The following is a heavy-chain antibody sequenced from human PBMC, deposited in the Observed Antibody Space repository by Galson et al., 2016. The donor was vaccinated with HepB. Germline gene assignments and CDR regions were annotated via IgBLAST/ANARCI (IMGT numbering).Heavy chain of an antibody. CDR1: GYIFTGYY. J-gene: IGHJ6*02. D-gene: IGHD6-13*01. V-gene: IGHV1-2*04. Sequence: SVKVSCKASGYIFTGYYMHWVRQAPGQGLEWMGWINPSSGGTNYAQRFQGYITMTRDTSISTAYMELRRLKSDDAAVYFCARAYSSSWVQSLGDAWGQGTTVTVSS. CDR2: INPSSGGT. CDR3: ARAYSSSWVQSLGDA.